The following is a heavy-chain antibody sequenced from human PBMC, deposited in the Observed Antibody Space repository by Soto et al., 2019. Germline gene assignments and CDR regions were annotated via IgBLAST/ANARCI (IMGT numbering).Heavy chain of an antibody. V-gene: IGHV4-59*01. CDR2: IYYSGST. D-gene: IGHD3-16*01. J-gene: IGHJ3*02. Sequence: WTWIRQPPGKGLEWIGYIYYSGSTNYNPSLQSRVTISVDTSKNQFSLKLTSVTAADTAVYYCAIGGYDAFDIWGQGTMVTVSS. CDR3: AIGGYDAFDI.